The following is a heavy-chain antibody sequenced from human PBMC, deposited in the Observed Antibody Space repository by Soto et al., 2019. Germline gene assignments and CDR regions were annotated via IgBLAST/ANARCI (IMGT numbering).Heavy chain of an antibody. CDR1: GGSISSGGYY. J-gene: IGHJ6*02. Sequence: SETLSLTCTVSGGSISSGGYYWSWIRQHPGKGLEWIGYIYYSGSTYYNPSLKSRVTISVDTSKNQFSLKLSSVTAAETAVYYCARDRAVTTRGGYYYYGMDVWGQGTTVTVSS. CDR2: IYYSGST. D-gene: IGHD4-17*01. CDR3: ARDRAVTTRGGYYYYGMDV. V-gene: IGHV4-31*03.